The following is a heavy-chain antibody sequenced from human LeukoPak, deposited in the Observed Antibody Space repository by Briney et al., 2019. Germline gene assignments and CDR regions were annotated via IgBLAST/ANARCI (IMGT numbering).Heavy chain of an antibody. J-gene: IGHJ4*02. CDR2: IYSGGST. D-gene: IGHD1-26*01. Sequence: GGSLRLSCAASGFTVSSNYMSWVRQAPGKGLEWVSVIYSGGSTYYADSVKGRFTISRDNSKNTLYLQMNSLRAEDTAVYYCAKDPGTPGATTHFDYWGQGTLVTVSS. V-gene: IGHV3-53*05. CDR1: GFTVSSNY. CDR3: AKDPGTPGATTHFDY.